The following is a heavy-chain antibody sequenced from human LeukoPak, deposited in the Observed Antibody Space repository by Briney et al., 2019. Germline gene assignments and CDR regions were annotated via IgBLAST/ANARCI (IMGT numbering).Heavy chain of an antibody. CDR2: ISGGSSFT. Sequence: GGSLRLSCAASGFSFSSFSMNWVRQAPGKGLEWVSYISGGSSFTYYVDSVKGRFTISRDNAKNSLYLQMNSLRAEDTAVYYCARDGVMIGPFDPWGQGTLVTVSS. CDR3: ARDGVMIGPFDP. D-gene: IGHD3-22*01. J-gene: IGHJ5*02. CDR1: GFSFSSFS. V-gene: IGHV3-21*01.